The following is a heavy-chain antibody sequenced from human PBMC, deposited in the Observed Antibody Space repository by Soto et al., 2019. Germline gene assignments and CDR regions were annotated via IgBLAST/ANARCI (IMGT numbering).Heavy chain of an antibody. Sequence: QLHLRESGPGLVKPSETLSLTCTVSGGSITSSSYYWGWIRQPPGKGLEWIGSIYYSGSTYYNPSRKSRVTLSVATSKNQFSLKLSSVTAADTAVYYCATQEVGGSYVYTFDPWGQGTLVTVSS. CDR2: IYYSGST. CDR1: GGSITSSSYY. V-gene: IGHV4-39*01. CDR3: ATQEVGGSYVYTFDP. D-gene: IGHD1-26*01. J-gene: IGHJ5*02.